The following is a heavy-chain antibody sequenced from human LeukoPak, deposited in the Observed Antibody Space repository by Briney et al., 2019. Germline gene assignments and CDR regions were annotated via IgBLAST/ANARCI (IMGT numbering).Heavy chain of an antibody. D-gene: IGHD6-6*01. CDR3: ARRSIAARQSLDY. V-gene: IGHV1-8*03. Sequence: ASVKVSCKASGYTFTNYDINWVRQATGQGLEWMGWMTPNSGDTVYAQKFQGRVTITRKTSITTAYMELSSLRSEDTAVYYCARRSIAARQSLDYWGQGTLVTVSS. CDR1: GYTFTNYD. CDR2: MTPNSGDT. J-gene: IGHJ4*02.